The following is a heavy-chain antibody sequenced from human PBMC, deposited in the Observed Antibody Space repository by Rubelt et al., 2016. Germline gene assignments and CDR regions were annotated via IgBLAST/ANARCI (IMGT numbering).Heavy chain of an antibody. D-gene: IGHD1-26*01. CDR1: GFTFSSYS. CDR2: ISSSSSYI. CDR3: ARSSGSYSYYFDY. Sequence: EVQLVESGGGLVQPGGSLRLSCAASGFTFSSYSMNWVRQAPGKGLEWVSYISSSSSYIYYADSVKGRFTISRENAKNSRLLQRDRLRAEDTAVYYCARSSGSYSYYFDYWGQGTLVTVSS. V-gene: IGHV3-21*05. J-gene: IGHJ4*02.